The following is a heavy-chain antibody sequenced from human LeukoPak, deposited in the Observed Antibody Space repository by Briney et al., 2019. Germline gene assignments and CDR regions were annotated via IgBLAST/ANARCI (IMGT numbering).Heavy chain of an antibody. V-gene: IGHV3-74*01. CDR2: INSDGSGT. D-gene: IGHD6-13*01. CDR3: ARERDSSSWYAFDI. CDR1: GFTFSSHW. Sequence: PGGSLRLSCAASGFTFSSHWMHWVRQAPGKGLVWVSRINSDGSGTIYADSVKGRFTISRDNAKNTLDLQMNSLRAEDTAVYYCARERDSSSWYAFDIWGQGTMVTVSS. J-gene: IGHJ3*02.